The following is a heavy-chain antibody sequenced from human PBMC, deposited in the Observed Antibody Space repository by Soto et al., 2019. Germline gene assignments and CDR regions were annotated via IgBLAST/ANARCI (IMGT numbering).Heavy chain of an antibody. CDR3: ARVGGMILGVEYYLDY. J-gene: IGHJ4*02. V-gene: IGHV1-69*13. Sequence: SVKLSCTVSGGAISSGAISWVRQAPAQGLEWMGGIIPIFGTANYAQKFQGRVTITPDESTSTAYMELSSLRSEVTAVYYCARVGGMILGVEYYLDYWGQGTLVTVSS. CDR2: IIPIFGTA. CDR1: GGAISSGA. D-gene: IGHD3-3*01.